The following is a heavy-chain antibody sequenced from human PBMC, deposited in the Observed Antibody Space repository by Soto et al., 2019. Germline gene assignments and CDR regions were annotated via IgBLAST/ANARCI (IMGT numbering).Heavy chain of an antibody. CDR3: ERAYSSSYCYFGMDV. J-gene: IGHJ6*02. Sequence: ASVKVSCKASGYTFTGYYMHWVRQAPGQGLEWMGWINPNSGGTNYAQKFQGWVTMTRDTSISTAYMELSRLRSDDTAVYYCERAYSSSYCYFGMDVWGQGTTVTVSS. V-gene: IGHV1-2*04. CDR1: GYTFTGYY. CDR2: INPNSGGT. D-gene: IGHD6-6*01.